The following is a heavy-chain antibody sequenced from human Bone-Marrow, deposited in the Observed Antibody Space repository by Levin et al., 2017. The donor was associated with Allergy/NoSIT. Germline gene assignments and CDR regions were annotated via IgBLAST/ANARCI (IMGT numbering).Heavy chain of an antibody. J-gene: IGHJ4*02. CDR2: IKHDGSEK. Sequence: LSLTCAASGFTFSSYWMSWVRQAPGKGLEWVANIKHDGSEKYYVDSVKGRFTISRDNAKNSLYLQMNSLRAEDTAVYYCARAGYSYGYEGHWGQGTLVTVSS. CDR1: GFTFSSYW. CDR3: ARAGYSYGYEGH. V-gene: IGHV3-7*01. D-gene: IGHD5-18*01.